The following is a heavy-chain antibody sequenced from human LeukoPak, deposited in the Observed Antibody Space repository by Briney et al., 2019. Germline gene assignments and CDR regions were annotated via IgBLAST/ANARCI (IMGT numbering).Heavy chain of an antibody. CDR3: ARGPRHSGWYGY. D-gene: IGHD6-19*01. CDR1: GYTFTSHD. V-gene: IGHV1-8*01. Sequence: ASVKVSCKASGYTFTSHDINWVRQATGQGLEWMGWMNPNSGNTGYAQKFQGRVTMTRNTSISTAYMELSSLRSEDTAAYYCARGPRHSGWYGYWGQGTLVTVSS. CDR2: MNPNSGNT. J-gene: IGHJ4*02.